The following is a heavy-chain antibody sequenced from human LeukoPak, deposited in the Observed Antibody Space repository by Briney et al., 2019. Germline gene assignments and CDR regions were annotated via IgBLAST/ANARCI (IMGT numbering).Heavy chain of an antibody. CDR3: ARESVLLWFGELPNNWFDP. V-gene: IGHV6-1*01. CDR2: TYYRSKWYN. J-gene: IGHJ5*02. CDR1: GDSVSSNSAA. D-gene: IGHD3-10*01. Sequence: SQTLSLTCAISGDSVSSNSAAWNWIRQSPSRGLEWLGRTYYRSKWYNDYAVSVKSRITINPDTSKNQFSLQLNSVTPEDTAVYYCARESVLLWFGELPNNWFDPWGQGTLVTVSS.